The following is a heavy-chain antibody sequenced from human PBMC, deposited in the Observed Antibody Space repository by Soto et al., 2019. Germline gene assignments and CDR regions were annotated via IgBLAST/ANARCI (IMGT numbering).Heavy chain of an antibody. V-gene: IGHV3-74*01. Sequence: EVQLVESGGGLVQPGGSLRLSCEASGFTFSSYWMHWVRQAPGKGLVWVSRIAADGSSRSYAGSVKGRFTISRDNAKNTLYLQMDRLRAEDTAVYYCARDQDTYGSAVINFWGQGTLVTVSS. CDR1: GFTFSSYW. CDR2: IAADGSSR. D-gene: IGHD3-10*01. CDR3: ARDQDTYGSAVINF. J-gene: IGHJ4*02.